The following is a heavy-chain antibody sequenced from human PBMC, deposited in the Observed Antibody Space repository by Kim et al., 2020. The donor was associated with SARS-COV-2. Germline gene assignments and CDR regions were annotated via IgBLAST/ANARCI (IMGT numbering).Heavy chain of an antibody. D-gene: IGHD2-15*01. CDR1: GFTFSSYA. CDR3: ARGSHSVVVAAKD. V-gene: IGHV3-30*04. CDR2: ISYDGSNK. J-gene: IGHJ4*02. Sequence: GGSLRLSCAASGFTFSSYAMHWVRQAPGKGLEWVAVISYDGSNKYYADSVKGRFTISRDNSKNTLYLQMNSLRAEDTAVYYYARGSHSVVVAAKDWGQGTLVTVSS.